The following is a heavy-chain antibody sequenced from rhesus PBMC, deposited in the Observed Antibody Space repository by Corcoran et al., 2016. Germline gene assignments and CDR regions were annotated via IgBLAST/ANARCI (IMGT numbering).Heavy chain of an antibody. Sequence: EMQLVQSEAGVKKPGASVKISCKASGYTFTYRYLHWLRQTPGQGLEWMGRITPCNGNPTTAKKVKARSTITQDRARRTAYMELVDLRSEDPAVYYCASSAVTLRDNRFDVWGPGVLVTVSS. CDR1: GYTFTYRY. V-gene: IGHV1-69*01. CDR3: ASSAVTLRDNRFDV. CDR2: ITPCNGNP. D-gene: IGHD4-23*01. J-gene: IGHJ5-1*01.